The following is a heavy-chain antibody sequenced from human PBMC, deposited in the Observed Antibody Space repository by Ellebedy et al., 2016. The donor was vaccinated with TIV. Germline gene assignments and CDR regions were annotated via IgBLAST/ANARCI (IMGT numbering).Heavy chain of an antibody. CDR3: ARYRSGIVVVPAHYGMDV. D-gene: IGHD2-2*01. J-gene: IGHJ6*02. CDR2: IYDSGRT. V-gene: IGHV4-39*01. Sequence: GSLRLSXNVSGGSISGTYTSYYWGWIRQPPEKGLEWIGSIYDSGRTHYNPSLKSRVTISVDTSKNQFSLKLSSVTAADTAVYYCARYRSGIVVVPAHYGMDVWGQGTTVTVSS. CDR1: GGSISGTYTSYY.